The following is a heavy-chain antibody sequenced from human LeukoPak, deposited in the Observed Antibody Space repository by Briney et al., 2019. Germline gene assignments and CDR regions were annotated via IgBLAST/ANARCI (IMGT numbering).Heavy chain of an antibody. CDR1: GGTFSSYA. CDR2: IIPIFGTA. D-gene: IGHD3-10*01. CDR3: ARGGSYLVRGLKPLEN. J-gene: IGHJ4*02. V-gene: IGHV1-69*13. Sequence: ASVKVSCKASGGTFSSYAISWVRQAPGQGLEWMGGIIPIFGTANYAQKFQGRVTITADESTSTAYMELSSLRSDDTAVYYCARGGSYLVRGLKPLENWGQGTLVTVSS.